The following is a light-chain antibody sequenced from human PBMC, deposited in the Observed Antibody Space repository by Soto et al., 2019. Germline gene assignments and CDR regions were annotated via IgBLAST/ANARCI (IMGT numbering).Light chain of an antibody. J-gene: IGLJ2*01. V-gene: IGLV2-14*01. CDR3: SSYTSSSTYVV. CDR1: SSDVGGYNY. CDR2: DVS. Sequence: QSALTQPASVSGSPGQSITISCTGTSSDVGGYNYVSWYKQHPGKAPKLMIYDVSNRPSGVSNRFSGSKSGNTASLTISGLQAEDEADYYCSSYTSSSTYVVFGGGTKLTVL.